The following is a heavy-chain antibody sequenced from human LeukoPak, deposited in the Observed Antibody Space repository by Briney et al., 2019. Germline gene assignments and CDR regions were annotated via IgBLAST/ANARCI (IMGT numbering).Heavy chain of an antibody. CDR2: IKQDGSEK. Sequence: GGSLRLSCAAFGFTFRSFWMSWVRQAPGKGLEWVANIKQDGSEKYYVDSVKGRFTISRDNAKSSLHLQMNSLRAEDTAVYYCARRPSWDWFDPWGQGILVTVSS. CDR1: GFTFRSFW. V-gene: IGHV3-7*01. D-gene: IGHD7-27*01. J-gene: IGHJ5*02. CDR3: ARRPSWDWFDP.